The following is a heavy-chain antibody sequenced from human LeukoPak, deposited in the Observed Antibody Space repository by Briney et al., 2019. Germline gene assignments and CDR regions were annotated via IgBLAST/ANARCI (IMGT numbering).Heavy chain of an antibody. CDR3: ATRSPLYCSSTSCYSKTTTTFDY. D-gene: IGHD2-2*01. V-gene: IGHV1-2*02. Sequence: ASVKVSCKASGYTFTGYYMHWVRQAPGQGLEWMGWINPNSGGTNYAQKFQGRVTMTRDTSISTAYMELSRLRSDDTAVYYCATRSPLYCSSTSCYSKTTTTFDYWGQGTLVTVSS. J-gene: IGHJ4*02. CDR2: INPNSGGT. CDR1: GYTFTGYY.